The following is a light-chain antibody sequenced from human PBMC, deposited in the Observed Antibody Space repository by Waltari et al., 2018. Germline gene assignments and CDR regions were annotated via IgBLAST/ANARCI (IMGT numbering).Light chain of an antibody. CDR2: DDH. CDR1: SSDIGAYHA. CDR3: SSKTTRDTRL. Sequence: QSALTQPASVSGSPGQSITISCTGTSSDIGAYHAVSWYQQHPGNAPKVVFYDDHNRPAVVSNRFSGSMSGNTASLTISGLQTEDEADYYCSSKTTRDTRLFGGGTKLTVL. V-gene: IGLV2-14*03. J-gene: IGLJ3*02.